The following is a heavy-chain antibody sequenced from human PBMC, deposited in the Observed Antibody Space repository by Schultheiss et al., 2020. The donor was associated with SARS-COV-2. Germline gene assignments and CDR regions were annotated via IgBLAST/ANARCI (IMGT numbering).Heavy chain of an antibody. D-gene: IGHD6-13*01. Sequence: GGSLRLSCAASGFTFSSYGMHWVRQAPGKGLEWVAVISYDGSNKYYADSVKGRFTISRDNSKNTLYLQMNSLRAEDTAVYYCAKGIAAAGTLDYWGQGTLVTVAS. J-gene: IGHJ4*02. V-gene: IGHV3-30*18. CDR3: AKGIAAAGTLDY. CDR1: GFTFSSYG. CDR2: ISYDGSNK.